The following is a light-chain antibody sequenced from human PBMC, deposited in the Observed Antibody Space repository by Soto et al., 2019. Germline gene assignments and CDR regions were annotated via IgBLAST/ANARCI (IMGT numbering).Light chain of an antibody. CDR3: GSLTTTNLV. CDR1: SSDIGAYNL. J-gene: IGLJ1*01. V-gene: IGLV2-14*01. Sequence: LTQPASVSGSPGQSVTISCTGTSSDIGAYNLVSWYQHHPDKAPKLMISEVSNRPSGVSDRFSGSKSGNTASLPISGLQSEDEADYYCGSLTTTNLVFGTGTKVTVL. CDR2: EVS.